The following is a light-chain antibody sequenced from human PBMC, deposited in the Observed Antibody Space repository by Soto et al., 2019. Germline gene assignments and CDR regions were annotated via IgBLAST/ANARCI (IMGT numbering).Light chain of an antibody. V-gene: IGKV1-39*01. Sequence: DIQTTQSPSSLSASLGDRVTITCRASQSISTYLNWFQQKPGKAPKLLIYTASSLQSGVPSRFSGIGSGTDFTLTISNLQPEDLATYYCHQNYGTPLTFGGGTKVEIK. CDR2: TAS. CDR1: QSISTY. CDR3: HQNYGTPLT. J-gene: IGKJ4*01.